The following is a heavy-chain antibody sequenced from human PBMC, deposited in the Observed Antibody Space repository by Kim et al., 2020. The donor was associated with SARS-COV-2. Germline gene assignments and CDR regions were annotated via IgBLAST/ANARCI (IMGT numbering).Heavy chain of an antibody. J-gene: IGHJ4*02. CDR2: ISWNSGSI. V-gene: IGHV3-9*01. Sequence: GGSLRLSCAASGFTFGDYAMHWVRQAPGKGLEWVSGISWNSGSIGYADSVKGRFTISRDNAKNSLYLQMNSLRAEDTALYYCAKDISGGIAAALFDYWGQGTLVTVSS. CDR3: AKDISGGIAAALFDY. D-gene: IGHD6-13*01. CDR1: GFTFGDYA.